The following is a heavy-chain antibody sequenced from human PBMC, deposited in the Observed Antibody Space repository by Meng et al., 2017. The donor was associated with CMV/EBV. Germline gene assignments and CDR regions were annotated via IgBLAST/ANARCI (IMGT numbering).Heavy chain of an antibody. J-gene: IGHJ6*02. D-gene: IGHD2-2*02. CDR1: GFTFSSYG. CDR2: IRYDGSNK. CDR3: AKDDSRLLYRDPYYYYGMDV. V-gene: IGHV3-30*02. Sequence: GESLKISCAASGFTFSSYGMHWVRQAPGKGLEWVAFIRYDGSNKYYADSVKGRFTISRDNSKNTLYLQMNSLRAEDTAVYYSAKDDSRLLYRDPYYYYGMDVWGQGTTVTVSS.